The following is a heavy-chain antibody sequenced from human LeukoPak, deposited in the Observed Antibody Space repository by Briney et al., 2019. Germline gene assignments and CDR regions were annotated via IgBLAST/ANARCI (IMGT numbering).Heavy chain of an antibody. CDR3: ARRRDLYSGSYYPFDY. J-gene: IGHJ4*02. V-gene: IGHV5-51*01. Sequence: GESLKISCKGSGYSFTSYWIGWVRQMPGKGLEWMGIIYPGDSDTRYSPSFQGQVTISADKSISTAYLQWSSLRASDTAMYYCARRRDLYSGSYYPFDYWGQGTLVTVSS. D-gene: IGHD1-26*01. CDR2: IYPGDSDT. CDR1: GYSFTSYW.